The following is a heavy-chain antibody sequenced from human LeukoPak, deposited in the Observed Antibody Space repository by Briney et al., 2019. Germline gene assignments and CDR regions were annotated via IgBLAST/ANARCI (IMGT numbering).Heavy chain of an antibody. J-gene: IGHJ6*03. CDR2: IYTSGST. D-gene: IGHD3-16*02. Sequence: PSETLSLTCTVSGGSISSGSYYWSWIRQPAGKGLEWIGRIYTSGSTNYNPSLKSRVTISVDTSKNQFSLKLSSVTAADTAVYYCARMLITFGGVIVPADMDVWGKGTTVTVSS. CDR3: ARMLITFGGVIVPADMDV. CDR1: GGSISSGSYY. V-gene: IGHV4-61*02.